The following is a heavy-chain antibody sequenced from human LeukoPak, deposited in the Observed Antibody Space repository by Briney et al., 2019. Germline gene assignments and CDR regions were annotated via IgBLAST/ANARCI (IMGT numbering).Heavy chain of an antibody. CDR2: IIPIFGTA. V-gene: IGHV1-69*01. Sequence: ASVKVSCKASGGTFSSYAISWVRQAPGQGLEWMGGIIPIFGTANYARKFQGRVTITADESTSTAYMELSSLRAEDTAVYYCARVPYDHHMRTQNDYYYYSMDVWGQGTTVTVSS. CDR1: GGTFSSYA. J-gene: IGHJ6*02. D-gene: IGHD1-14*01. CDR3: ARVPYDHHMRTQNDYYYYSMDV.